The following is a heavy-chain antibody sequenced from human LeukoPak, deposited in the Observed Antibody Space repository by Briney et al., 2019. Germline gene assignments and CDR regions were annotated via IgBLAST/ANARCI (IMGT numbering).Heavy chain of an antibody. CDR1: GFTFSSYA. J-gene: IGHJ6*03. Sequence: PGGSLRLSCAASGFTFSSYAMHWVRQAPGKGLEWVAVISYDGSNKYYADSVKGRFTISRDNSKNTLYLQMNSLRAEDTAVYYCAKDGGFYSSSSDYYYYMDVWGKGTTVTVSS. D-gene: IGHD6-6*01. V-gene: IGHV3-30-3*01. CDR2: ISYDGSNK. CDR3: AKDGGFYSSSSDYYYYMDV.